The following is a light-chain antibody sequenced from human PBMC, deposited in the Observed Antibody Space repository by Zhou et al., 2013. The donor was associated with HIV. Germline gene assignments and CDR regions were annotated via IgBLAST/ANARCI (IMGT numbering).Light chain of an antibody. J-gene: IGKJ5*01. V-gene: IGKV1-17*01. CDR3: QQYDNLPRPPIT. CDR1: QGIKND. CDR2: AAS. Sequence: DIQMTQSPSSLSASVGDRVTITCRASQGIKNDLGWYQQKPGRAPKRLIYAASSLQSGVPSRFSGSGSGTDFTFTISSLQPEDIATYYCQQYDNLPRPPITFGQGTRLEIK.